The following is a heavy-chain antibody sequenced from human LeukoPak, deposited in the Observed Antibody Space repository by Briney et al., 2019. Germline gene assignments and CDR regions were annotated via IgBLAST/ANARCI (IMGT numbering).Heavy chain of an antibody. D-gene: IGHD3-3*01. J-gene: IGHJ4*02. Sequence: PSETLSLTCTVSGGSISSSRYYWGWIRQPPGKGLEWIGSVYYSGSTYYNPSLKSRVTISVDTSKNQFSLKLSSVTAADTAVYYCASSNVLRFLVWGQGTLVTVSS. V-gene: IGHV4-39*01. CDR2: VYYSGST. CDR3: ASSNVLRFLV. CDR1: GGSISSSRYY.